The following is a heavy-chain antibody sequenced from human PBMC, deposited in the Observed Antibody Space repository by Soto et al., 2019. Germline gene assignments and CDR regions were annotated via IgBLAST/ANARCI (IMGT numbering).Heavy chain of an antibody. D-gene: IGHD4-17*01. CDR1: GFTYGTYA. V-gene: IGHV3-23*01. CDR3: ARVGGDYGDYYFDY. J-gene: IGHJ4*02. CDR2: ITATSVST. Sequence: GGSLRLSCAASGFTYGTYAMNWVRQAPGKGLEWVSAITATSVSTFYADSVKGRFTISRDNSKNMLYLQMNSLRAEDTAVYYCARVGGDYGDYYFDYWGQGTLVTVSS.